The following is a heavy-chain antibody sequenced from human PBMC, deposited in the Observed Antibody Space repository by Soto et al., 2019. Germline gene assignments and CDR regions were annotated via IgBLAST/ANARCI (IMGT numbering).Heavy chain of an antibody. J-gene: IGHJ6*02. CDR3: ARVRSYSYGQGYGMDV. V-gene: IGHV3-21*01. D-gene: IGHD5-18*01. CDR1: GFTFSTYS. Sequence: EVQLVGSGGGLVKPGGSLRLSCAASGFTFSTYSMNWVRQAPGKGLEWVSSISSSSGYIYYADSVKGRFTISRDDAKNSLSLQMNSLRAEDTAVYYCARVRSYSYGQGYGMDVWGQGTTVTVSS. CDR2: ISSSSGYI.